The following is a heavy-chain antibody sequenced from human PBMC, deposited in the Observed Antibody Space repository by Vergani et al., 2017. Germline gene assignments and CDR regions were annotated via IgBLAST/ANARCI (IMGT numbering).Heavy chain of an antibody. Sequence: QVQLQESGPGLVKPSQTLSLPCTVSGASINNDFYYWHWIRQPAGKGLEWIGRIYVGGITDYNSSLQSRVSMSVDTSKNQFSLTLTSVTAADTAVYYCARDNKQLRPRACALWGQWTIVTVSS. CDR1: GASINNDFYY. D-gene: IGHD4-23*01. V-gene: IGHV4-61*02. CDR2: IYVGGIT. CDR3: ARDNKQLRPRACAL. J-gene: IGHJ3*01.